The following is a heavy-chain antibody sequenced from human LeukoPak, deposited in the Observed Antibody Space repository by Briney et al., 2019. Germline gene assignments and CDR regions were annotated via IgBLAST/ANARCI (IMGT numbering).Heavy chain of an antibody. CDR1: GYTFTSYG. Sequence: ASVKVSYKASGYTFTSYGISWVRQAPGQGLEWMGWISAYNGNTNYAQKLQGRVTMTTDTSTSTAYMELRSLRSDDTAVYYCARDPTTYYYYYGMDVWGQGTTVTVSS. J-gene: IGHJ6*02. CDR3: ARDPTTYYYYYGMDV. V-gene: IGHV1-18*01. CDR2: ISAYNGNT. D-gene: IGHD1-1*01.